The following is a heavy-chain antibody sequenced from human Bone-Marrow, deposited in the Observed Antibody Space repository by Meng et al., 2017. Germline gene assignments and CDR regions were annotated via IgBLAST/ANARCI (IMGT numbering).Heavy chain of an antibody. D-gene: IGHD4-23*01. V-gene: IGHV4-34*01. CDR1: GGSFSGYY. J-gene: IGHJ4*02. CDR2: INHSGST. Sequence: QVKLQQWGAGSLKPSETLSLTCAVYGGSFSGYYWSWIRQPPGKGLEWIGEINHSGSTNYNPSLKSRVTISVDTSKNQFSLKLSSVTAADTAVYYCARGVASPIFSTVVTPAFDYWGQGTLVTVSS. CDR3: ARGVASPIFSTVVTPAFDY.